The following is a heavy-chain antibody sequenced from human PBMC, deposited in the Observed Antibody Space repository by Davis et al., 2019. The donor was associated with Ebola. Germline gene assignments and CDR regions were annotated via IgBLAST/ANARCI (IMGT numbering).Heavy chain of an antibody. CDR3: ASYRREVGNDAFDI. J-gene: IGHJ3*02. D-gene: IGHD1-26*01. Sequence: ASVKVSCKASGGTFSSYAISWVRQAPGQGLEWMGWINPNSGGTNYAQKFQGRVTMTRDTSISTAYMELSRLRSDDTAVYYCASYRREVGNDAFDIWGQGTMVTVSS. V-gene: IGHV1-2*02. CDR1: GGTFSSYA. CDR2: INPNSGGT.